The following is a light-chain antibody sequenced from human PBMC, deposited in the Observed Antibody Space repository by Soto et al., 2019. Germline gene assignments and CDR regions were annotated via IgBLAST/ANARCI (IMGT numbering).Light chain of an antibody. CDR3: QQYGSWIT. J-gene: IGKJ3*01. CDR2: GAS. CDR1: QSVSSSY. V-gene: IGKV3-20*01. Sequence: EIVLTQSPGTLSLSPGERATLSCRASQSVSSSYLAWYQQKPGQAPRLLIYGASSRATGIPDRFSGSGSGTDFTLTISRLEPEDFAVYYCQQYGSWITFGPGTKVDIK.